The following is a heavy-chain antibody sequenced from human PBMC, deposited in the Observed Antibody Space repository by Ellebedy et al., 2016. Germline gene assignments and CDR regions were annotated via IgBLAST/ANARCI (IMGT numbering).Heavy chain of an antibody. D-gene: IGHD4-11*01. CDR3: ATDGDYSYFDY. V-gene: IGHV3-23*01. Sequence: GGSLRLXXAASGFTFSSYAMSWVRQAPGKGLEWVSAISGSGGSTYYADSVKGRFTISRDNAKNSLYLQMNSLRAEDTAVYYCATDGDYSYFDYWGQGTLVTVSS. CDR1: GFTFSSYA. CDR2: ISGSGGST. J-gene: IGHJ4*02.